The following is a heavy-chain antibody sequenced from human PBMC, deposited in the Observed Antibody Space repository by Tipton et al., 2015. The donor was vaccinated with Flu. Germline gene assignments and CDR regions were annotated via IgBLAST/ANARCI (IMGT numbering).Heavy chain of an antibody. J-gene: IGHJ4*02. V-gene: IGHV4-61*05. CDR2: IYTSGTT. Sequence: GLVKPSETLSLTCTVSGGSVRSSFYYWGWIRQPPGKGLEWIGRIYTSGTTNYNPSLKSRVTMSIDTSKDQFSLKLSSVTAADTAVYYCARGSGSGTHVIFDYWGQGTLVTVSS. D-gene: IGHD3-10*01. CDR3: ARGSGSGTHVIFDY. CDR1: GGSVRSSFYY.